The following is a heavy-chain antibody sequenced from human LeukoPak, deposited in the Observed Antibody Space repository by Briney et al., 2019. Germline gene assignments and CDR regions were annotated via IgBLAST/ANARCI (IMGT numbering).Heavy chain of an antibody. V-gene: IGHV3-9*03. J-gene: IGHJ4*02. Sequence: GGSLRLSCAASGFTFDDYAMHWVRQAPGKGLEWVSGISWNSGSIGYADSVKGRFTISRDNAKNSLYLQMNSLRAEDMALYYCAKAGGGGYSSRWHGVYFDSWGQGTLVTVSS. CDR1: GFTFDDYA. CDR2: ISWNSGSI. CDR3: AKAGGGGYSSRWHGVYFDS. D-gene: IGHD6-13*01.